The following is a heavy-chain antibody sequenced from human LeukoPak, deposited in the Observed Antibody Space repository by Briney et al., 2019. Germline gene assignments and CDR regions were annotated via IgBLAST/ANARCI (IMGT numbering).Heavy chain of an antibody. Sequence: PSETLSLTCAVYGGSFSGYYWSWIRQPPGKGLEWIGEINHSGSTNYNPSLKSRVTISVDTSKNQFSLKLSSVTAADTAVYYCARVHCSGGSCYPRIDYWGQGTLVTVSS. CDR3: ARVHCSGGSCYPRIDY. V-gene: IGHV4-34*01. J-gene: IGHJ4*02. CDR1: GGSFSGYY. D-gene: IGHD2-15*01. CDR2: INHSGST.